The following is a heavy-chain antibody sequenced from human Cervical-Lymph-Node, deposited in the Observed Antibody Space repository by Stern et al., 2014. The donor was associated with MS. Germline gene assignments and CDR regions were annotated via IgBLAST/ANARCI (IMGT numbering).Heavy chain of an antibody. J-gene: IGHJ5*02. Sequence: VQLVESGGGVVPPGGSLRLSCVVSGFVFSSYGLHWVRQAPGKGPEWVAHLSYDGSRGAYADSVRGRFTISRDNSRDTLFLQMDSLRTEDTAVYYCVRGYGDFFFDHWGQGNLVTVSS. CDR3: VRGYGDFFFDH. D-gene: IGHD2-21*02. V-gene: IGHV3-30*03. CDR2: LSYDGSRG. CDR1: GFVFSSYG.